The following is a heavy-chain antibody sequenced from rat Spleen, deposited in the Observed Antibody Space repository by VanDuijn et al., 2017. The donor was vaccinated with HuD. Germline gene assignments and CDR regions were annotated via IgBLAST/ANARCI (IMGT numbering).Heavy chain of an antibody. CDR3: TRQNPPDA. CDR1: GFTFNNYW. V-gene: IGHV5-31*01. D-gene: IGHD3-1*01. J-gene: IGHJ4*01. Sequence: EVQLVESGGGLVQPGRSLKLSCVASGFTFNNYWMTWIRQAPWKGLEWVASITNTGGSTVYPASVKGRFTISRDNAKSTLYLQMNSLRSEDTATYYCTRQNPPDAWGQGASVTVSS. CDR2: ITNTGGST.